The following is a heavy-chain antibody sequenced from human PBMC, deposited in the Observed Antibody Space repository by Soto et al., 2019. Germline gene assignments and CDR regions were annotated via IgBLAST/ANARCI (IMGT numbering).Heavy chain of an antibody. V-gene: IGHV5-51*01. CDR3: ARHESPYDFWSGAYGMDV. CDR1: GYSFTSYW. Sequence: GESLKISCKTSGYSFTSYWIHWVRQMPGKELEWMGSIYPGNSDTRYSPSFQGHVTISADSSSSTAYLQWSSLKASDTAMYYCARHESPYDFWSGAYGMDVWGQGTTVTVSS. J-gene: IGHJ6*02. D-gene: IGHD3-3*01. CDR2: IYPGNSDT.